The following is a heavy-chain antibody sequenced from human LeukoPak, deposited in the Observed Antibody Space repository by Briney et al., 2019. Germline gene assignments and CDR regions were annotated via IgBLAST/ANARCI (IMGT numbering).Heavy chain of an antibody. CDR1: GFTFSSYA. D-gene: IGHD2-15*01. J-gene: IGHJ4*02. Sequence: PGGSLRLSCAASGFTFSSYAMTWVRQAPGKGLEWVSAISDSGGSTYYADSVKGRFTISRDNSQNTLYLQMNSLRAEDTAVYYCAKEADIVVVVAAAWGKEGGYYFDYWGQGTLVTVSS. V-gene: IGHV3-23*01. CDR3: AKEADIVVVVAAAWGKEGGYYFDY. CDR2: ISDSGGST.